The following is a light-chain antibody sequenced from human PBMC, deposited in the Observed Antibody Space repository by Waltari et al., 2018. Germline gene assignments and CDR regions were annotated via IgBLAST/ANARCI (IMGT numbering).Light chain of an antibody. J-gene: IGKJ2*01. V-gene: IGKV3-15*01. Sequence: EIVMTQSPATLSVSPGERATLSGRASQGVSINLAWYQQKPGQAPSLLIYGASTRATGIPVRFSGSGSGTEFTLTISSLQSEDFAVYSCQQYNNWPYTFGQGTKLEIK. CDR1: QGVSIN. CDR3: QQYNNWPYT. CDR2: GAS.